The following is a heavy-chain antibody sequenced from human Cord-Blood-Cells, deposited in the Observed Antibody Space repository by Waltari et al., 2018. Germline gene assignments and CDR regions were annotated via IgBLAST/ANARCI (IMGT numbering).Heavy chain of an antibody. D-gene: IGHD3-3*01. V-gene: IGHV4-4*02. CDR2: IYHSGST. Sequence: QVQLQESGPGLVKPSGTLSLTCAVSGGSISSSNWWSWVRQPPGKGLEWIGEIYHSGSTNYNPSLKSRVTISVDKSKNQFSLKLSSVTAADTAVYYCARIHTYDLWSGYYRRNYYYGMDVWGQGTTVTVSS. J-gene: IGHJ6*02. CDR3: ARIHTYDLWSGYYRRNYYYGMDV. CDR1: GGSISSSNW.